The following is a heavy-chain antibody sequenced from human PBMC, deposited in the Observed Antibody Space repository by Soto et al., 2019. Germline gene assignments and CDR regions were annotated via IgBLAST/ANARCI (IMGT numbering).Heavy chain of an antibody. Sequence: SVKVSCKASGGTFSSYAISWVRQAPGQGLEWMGGIIPIFGTTNYAQKFQGRVTITADESTSTAYMELSSLRSEDTAVYYCAKGWSAREEKINYYYYGMDVWGQGTTVTVSS. CDR2: IIPIFGTT. J-gene: IGHJ6*02. D-gene: IGHD6-6*01. CDR3: AKGWSAREEKINYYYYGMDV. CDR1: GGTFSSYA. V-gene: IGHV1-69*13.